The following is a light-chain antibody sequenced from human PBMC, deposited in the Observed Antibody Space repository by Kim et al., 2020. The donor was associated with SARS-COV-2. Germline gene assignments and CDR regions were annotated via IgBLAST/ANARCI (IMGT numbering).Light chain of an antibody. CDR2: DGS. CDR1: QTIIKR. CDR3: QQYNTYPLT. J-gene: IGKJ4*01. Sequence: AAVEDRVTITQRASQTIIKRLAWYQQRPGKAPNLLVYDGSSLESGVPSRFSGSGSGTEFTLTISSLQPDDFATYYCQQYNTYPLTFGGGTKVDIK. V-gene: IGKV1-5*01.